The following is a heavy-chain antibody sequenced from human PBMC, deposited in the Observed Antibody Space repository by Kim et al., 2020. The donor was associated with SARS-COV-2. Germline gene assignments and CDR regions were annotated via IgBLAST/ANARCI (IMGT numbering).Heavy chain of an antibody. CDR3: ARPYSWLYSTHFDY. Sequence: GGSLRLSCAASGFTFSSYAMHWVRQAPGKGLEWVAAITYDGSNTYYADSVKGRFTISRDNSKNTLYLQMNSLRAEDTAVYYCARPYSWLYSTHFDYWGQGTLRTVSS. J-gene: IGHJ4*02. CDR1: GFTFSSYA. D-gene: IGHD1-26*01. V-gene: IGHV3-30*04. CDR2: ITYDGSNT.